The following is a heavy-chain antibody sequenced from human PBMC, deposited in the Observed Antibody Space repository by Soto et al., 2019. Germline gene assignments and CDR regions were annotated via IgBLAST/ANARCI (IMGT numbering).Heavy chain of an antibody. CDR1: GYSFTSYW. V-gene: IGHV5-51*01. J-gene: IGHJ6*02. D-gene: IGHD2-2*01. CDR3: ARQNIVVVPAAITTDYYYYGMDV. Sequence: PGESLKISCKGSGYSFTSYWIGWVRQMPGKGLEWMGIIYPGDSDTRYSPSFQGQVTISADKSISTAYLQWSSLKASDTAMYYCARQNIVVVPAAITTDYYYYGMDVWGQGTTVTVSS. CDR2: IYPGDSDT.